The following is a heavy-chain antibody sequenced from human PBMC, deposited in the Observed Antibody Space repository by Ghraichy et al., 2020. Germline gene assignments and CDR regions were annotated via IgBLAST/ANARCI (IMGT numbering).Heavy chain of an antibody. J-gene: IGHJ4*02. D-gene: IGHD6-25*01. CDR2: ISYDGSNK. CDR3: AKDPDSSDAH. CDR1: GFTFSSYG. Sequence: GGSLRLSCAASGFTFSSYGMHWVRQAPGKGLEWVAVISYDGSNKYYADSVKGRFTISRDNSKNTLYLQMNSLRAEDTAVYYCAKDPDSSDAHWGQGTLVTVSS. V-gene: IGHV3-30*18.